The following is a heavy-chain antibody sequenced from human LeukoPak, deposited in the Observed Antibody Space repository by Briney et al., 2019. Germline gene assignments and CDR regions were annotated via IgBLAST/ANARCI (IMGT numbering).Heavy chain of an antibody. CDR2: FFATGST. Sequence: SETLSLTCTVSGGSINSGNYYWTWIRQPAGKGLEWIGRFFATGSTSSSHNPSLSGRASISVDTSKNQFSLELNSVTAADSAVYFCARGIVSPRFYDYMGVWGKGTTVTVSS. CDR1: GGSINSGNYY. V-gene: IGHV4-61*02. CDR3: ARGIVSPRFYDYMGV. D-gene: IGHD1-26*01. J-gene: IGHJ6*03.